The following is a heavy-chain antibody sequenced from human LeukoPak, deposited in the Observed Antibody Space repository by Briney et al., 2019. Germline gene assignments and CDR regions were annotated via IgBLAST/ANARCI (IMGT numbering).Heavy chain of an antibody. CDR2: ISGSGGST. Sequence: GGSLRLSCAASGFTLSSYAMSWVRQAPGKGLEWVSAISGSGGSTYYADSVKGRFTISRDNSKNTLYLQMNSLRAEDTAVYYCAKTGSDFWSGYGRNLDYWGQGTLVTVSS. CDR1: GFTLSSYA. D-gene: IGHD3-3*01. CDR3: AKTGSDFWSGYGRNLDY. J-gene: IGHJ4*02. V-gene: IGHV3-23*01.